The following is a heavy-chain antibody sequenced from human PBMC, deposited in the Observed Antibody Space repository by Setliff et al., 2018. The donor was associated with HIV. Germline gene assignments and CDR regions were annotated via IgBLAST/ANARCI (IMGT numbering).Heavy chain of an antibody. CDR1: GGSISSGGYY. CDR2: IYYSGST. Sequence: SETLSLTCTVSGGSISSGGYYWSWIRQHPGKGLEWIGYIYYSGSTYYNPSLKSRVTISVDTSKNQFPLKLSSVTAADTAVYYCVRGGSSSSWFYFDYWGQGTLVTVSS. J-gene: IGHJ4*02. CDR3: VRGGSSSSWFYFDY. V-gene: IGHV4-31*03. D-gene: IGHD6-6*01.